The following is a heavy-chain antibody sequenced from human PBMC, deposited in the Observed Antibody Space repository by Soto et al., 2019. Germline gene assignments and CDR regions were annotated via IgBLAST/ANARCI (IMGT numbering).Heavy chain of an antibody. CDR1: GFTFSSYA. V-gene: IGHV3-23*01. CDR3: AKDGVGGSYYGY. Sequence: EVQLLESGGGLVQPGGSLRLSCAASGFTFSSYAMSWVRQAPGKGLEWVSAISGSGGSTYYADSVKGRFTISRDNSKNTLYLQMNSLSAEDTAVYYCAKDGVGGSYYGYWGQGTLVTVSS. J-gene: IGHJ4*02. CDR2: ISGSGGST. D-gene: IGHD1-26*01.